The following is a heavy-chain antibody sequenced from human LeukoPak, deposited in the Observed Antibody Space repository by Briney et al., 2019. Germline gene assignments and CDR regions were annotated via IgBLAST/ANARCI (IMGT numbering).Heavy chain of an antibody. CDR1: GYSFTDCY. V-gene: IGHV1-2*02. Sequence: ASVKVSCKASGYSFTDCYIHWVRQAPGQGLEWMGWINPNSGVMNYAQKFQGRVTMTRDRSISTAYMELSRLRSEDTAVYYCARDRASYDYVWGSYPPPYYFDYWGQGTLVTVSS. CDR3: ARDRASYDYVWGSYPPPYYFDY. D-gene: IGHD3-16*02. CDR2: INPNSGVM. J-gene: IGHJ4*02.